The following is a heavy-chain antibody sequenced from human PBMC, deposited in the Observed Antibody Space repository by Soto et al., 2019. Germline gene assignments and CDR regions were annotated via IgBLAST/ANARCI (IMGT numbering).Heavy chain of an antibody. CDR1: GFTFRDYY. Sequence: QVQLVESGGGLVKPGGSLRLSCEASGFTFRDYYMSWIRQAPGKGLEWVSYISSSGSTIDYADSVKGRFTISRNNAENSLYLHMNSLRVEDTAVYYCARYDFWSGYQLRYGMDVWGQGTTVTVSS. D-gene: IGHD3-3*01. CDR2: ISSSGSTI. CDR3: ARYDFWSGYQLRYGMDV. J-gene: IGHJ6*02. V-gene: IGHV3-11*01.